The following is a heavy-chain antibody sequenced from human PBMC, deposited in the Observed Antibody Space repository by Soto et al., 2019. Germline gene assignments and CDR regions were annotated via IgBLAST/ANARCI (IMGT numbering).Heavy chain of an antibody. J-gene: IGHJ4*02. CDR3: ARTGPPIDFWSGYCFDS. D-gene: IGHD3-3*01. Sequence: QVQLQESGPGLVKPSETLSLTCTVSGGSISSYYWSWIRQPPGKGLEWIGYIYYSGSTTYNPSLKSRVTISVDASKTQFSLKLSSVTAADTAVYYCARTGPPIDFWSGYCFDSWGQGTLVTVSS. CDR1: GGSISSYY. V-gene: IGHV4-59*08. CDR2: IYYSGST.